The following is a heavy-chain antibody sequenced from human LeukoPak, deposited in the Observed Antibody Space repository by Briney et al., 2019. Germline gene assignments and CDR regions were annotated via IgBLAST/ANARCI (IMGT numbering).Heavy chain of an antibody. D-gene: IGHD1-26*01. Sequence: GASVKVSCKVSGYTLTELSMHWVRQAPGKGLEWMGGFDPEDGETIYAQKFQGRVTMTEDTSTDTAYMELSSLRSEDTAVYYCATMVGATSGVSFDYWGQGTLVTVSS. CDR2: FDPEDGET. CDR3: ATMVGATSGVSFDY. J-gene: IGHJ4*02. V-gene: IGHV1-24*01. CDR1: GYTLTELS.